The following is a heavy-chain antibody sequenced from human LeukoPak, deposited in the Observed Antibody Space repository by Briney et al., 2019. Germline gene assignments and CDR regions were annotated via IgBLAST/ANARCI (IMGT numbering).Heavy chain of an antibody. V-gene: IGHV1-69*01. J-gene: IGHJ6*02. D-gene: IGHD2-2*01. Sequence: GSSVKVSCKASGGTFSSYAISWVRQAPGQGLEWMGGITPMFGTANYAQKFQGRVTITADESTSTAYMELSSLRSEDTAVYYCARDIVVVPAACYYYYGMDVWGQGTTVTVSS. CDR2: ITPMFGTA. CDR3: ARDIVVVPAACYYYYGMDV. CDR1: GGTFSSYA.